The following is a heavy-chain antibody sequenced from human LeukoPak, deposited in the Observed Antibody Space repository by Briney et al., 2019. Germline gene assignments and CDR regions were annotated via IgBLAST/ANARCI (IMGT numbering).Heavy chain of an antibody. CDR1: GGSISSSY. V-gene: IGHV4-4*09. D-gene: IGHD3-3*01. Sequence: SETLSLTCSVSGGSISSSYWSWIRQPPGKGLEWIGYIYTSGSTNYNPSLKSRVTISVDTSKNQFSLKLSSVTAADTAVYYCARGLGVVRHYFDYWGQGALVTVSS. CDR2: IYTSGST. CDR3: ARGLGVVRHYFDY. J-gene: IGHJ4*02.